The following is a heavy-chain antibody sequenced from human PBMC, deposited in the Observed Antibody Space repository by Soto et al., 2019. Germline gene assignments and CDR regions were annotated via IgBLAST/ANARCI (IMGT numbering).Heavy chain of an antibody. V-gene: IGHV4-30-2*06. D-gene: IGHD5-12*01. Sequence: PSETLSLTCIVSGASISYGGFSWSWIRQSPGKGLEWIGYISHLESTYFHPSFKSRLTMSIDRTRNQFSLKLSSVTAADMAVYYCARGGGYDSFDYWGQGVLVTV. CDR1: GASISYGGFS. J-gene: IGHJ4*02. CDR2: ISHLEST. CDR3: ARGGGYDSFDY.